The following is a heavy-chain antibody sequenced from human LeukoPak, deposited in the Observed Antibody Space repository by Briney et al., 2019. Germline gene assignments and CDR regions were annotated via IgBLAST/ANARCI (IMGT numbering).Heavy chain of an antibody. CDR2: ITGSGGTT. CDR1: GFTFSSYA. J-gene: IGHJ6*02. V-gene: IGHV3-23*01. CDR3: AKGRYCDSTTCAYHGLDV. D-gene: IGHD2-2*01. Sequence: PGGSLRLSCAASGFTFSSYAMSWVRRAPGKGLEWVSTITGSGGTTNYADSVKGRFTISRDNSKNTPSLQVNSLSAEDTAVYYCAKGRYCDSTTCAYHGLDVWGQRTTVTVSS.